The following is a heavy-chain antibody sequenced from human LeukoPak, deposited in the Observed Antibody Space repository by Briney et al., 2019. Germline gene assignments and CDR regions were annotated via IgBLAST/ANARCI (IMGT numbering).Heavy chain of an antibody. D-gene: IGHD3-3*01. CDR3: AREEYNIFWSGYPIDY. J-gene: IGHJ4*02. CDR1: GFTFSSYS. CDR2: ISSSSSYI. V-gene: IGHV3-21*01. Sequence: PGGSLRLSCAASGFTFSSYSMNWVRQAPGKGLEWVSSISSSSSYIYYADSVKGRFTISRDNSKNTLYLQMNSLRAEDTAVYYCAREEYNIFWSGYPIDYWGQGTLVTVSS.